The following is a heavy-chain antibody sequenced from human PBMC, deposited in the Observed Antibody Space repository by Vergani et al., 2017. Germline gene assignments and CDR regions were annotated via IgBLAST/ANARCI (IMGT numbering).Heavy chain of an antibody. Sequence: QVQLQESGPGLVKPSQTLSLTCTVSGGSISSGSYYWNWIRPPAGKGLEWIGRSYTSGSTNYNPSLKSRVTISVDTSTNQFSLKLSSVTAADTAVYYCSRESGSLRNWFDPWGQGTLVTVSS. CDR2: SYTSGST. CDR1: GGSISSGSYY. CDR3: SRESGSLRNWFDP. D-gene: IGHD1-26*01. V-gene: IGHV4-61*02. J-gene: IGHJ5*02.